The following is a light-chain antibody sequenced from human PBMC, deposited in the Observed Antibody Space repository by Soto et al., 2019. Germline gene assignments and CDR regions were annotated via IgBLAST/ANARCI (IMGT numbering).Light chain of an antibody. CDR2: TND. J-gene: IGLJ2*01. CDR1: HSNIGANT. V-gene: IGLV1-44*01. CDR3: AAWDDSLNGLI. Sequence: QSVLSQPPSASGTPGQRVSLSCSGSHSNIGANTVNWYQHVPGAAPTLLIYTNDQRPSGVAGRFSGSKSGTSASLAISGLQSDDEGHYYCAAWDDSLNGLIFDGGTKLTVL.